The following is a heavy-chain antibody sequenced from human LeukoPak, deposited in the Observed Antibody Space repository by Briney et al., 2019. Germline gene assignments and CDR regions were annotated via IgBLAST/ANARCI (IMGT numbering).Heavy chain of an antibody. V-gene: IGHV1-3*01. CDR1: GYTFTSYA. CDR2: INAGNGNT. Sequence: ASVKVSCKASGYTFTSYAMHWVRQASGQRLEWMGWINAGNGNTKYSQKFQGRVTITRDTSASTAYMELSSLRSEDTAVYYCARDSSRSSFNFDYWGQGTLVTVSS. J-gene: IGHJ4*02. CDR3: ARDSSRSSFNFDY. D-gene: IGHD6-13*01.